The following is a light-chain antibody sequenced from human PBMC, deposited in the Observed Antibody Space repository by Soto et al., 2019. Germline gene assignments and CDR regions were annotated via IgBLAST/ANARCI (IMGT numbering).Light chain of an antibody. J-gene: IGKJ4*01. V-gene: IGKV1-39*01. Sequence: DIQMTQSPCSLSASVGDRVTITCRASQSISIYLNWYQQKPGKAHKLLIYGASSLQGGVPSRFSGSGSGTDFTLTISSLQPEDFATYYCQHSYSTPRTFGGGTKVEIK. CDR1: QSISIY. CDR3: QHSYSTPRT. CDR2: GAS.